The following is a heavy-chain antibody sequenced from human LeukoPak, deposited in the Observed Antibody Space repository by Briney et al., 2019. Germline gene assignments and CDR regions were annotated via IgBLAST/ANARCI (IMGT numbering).Heavy chain of an antibody. CDR3: ARPGKKYQLLPPAKIAFDI. CDR1: GYSFTSYW. J-gene: IGHJ3*02. CDR2: IYPGDSDT. D-gene: IGHD2-2*01. Sequence: TPGESLQISCKGSGYSFTSYWIGWVRQLPGKGLEWMGIIYPGDSDTRYSPSFQGQVTISADKSISTAYLQWSSLKASDTAMYYCARPGKKYQLLPPAKIAFDIWGQGTMVTVSS. V-gene: IGHV5-51*01.